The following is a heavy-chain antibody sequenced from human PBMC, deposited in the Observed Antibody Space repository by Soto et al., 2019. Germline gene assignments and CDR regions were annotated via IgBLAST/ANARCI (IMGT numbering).Heavy chain of an antibody. CDR3: AKDPITPKGIAEAYYFDY. J-gene: IGHJ4*02. CDR1: GFTFSSYG. CDR2: IWYDGSNK. V-gene: IGHV3-33*06. Sequence: PGESLKISCAASGFTFSSYGMHWVRQAPGKGLEWVAVIWYDGSNKYYADSVKGRFTISRDNSKNTLYLQMNSLRAEDTAVYYCAKDPITPKGIAEAYYFDYWGQGTLVTVSS. D-gene: IGHD6-19*01.